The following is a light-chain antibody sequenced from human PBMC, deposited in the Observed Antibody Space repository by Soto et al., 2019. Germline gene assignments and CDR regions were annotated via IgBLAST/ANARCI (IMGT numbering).Light chain of an antibody. CDR1: QSISSW. CDR3: QKYKSYLWT. J-gene: IGKJ1*01. Sequence: DIQMTQSPSTLSASVGDRVTITCRASQSISSWLAWYQQKPGKAPKLLIYDASSLESGVPSRFSGSGSGTDITLPSSNMQLVDFEIYYSQKYKSYLWTIVQGTKVEIK. V-gene: IGKV1-5*01. CDR2: DAS.